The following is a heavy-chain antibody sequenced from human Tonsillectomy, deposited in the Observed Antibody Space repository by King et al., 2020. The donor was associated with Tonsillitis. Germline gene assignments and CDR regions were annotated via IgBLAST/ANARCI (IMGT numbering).Heavy chain of an antibody. V-gene: IGHV3-30*03. J-gene: IGHJ6*03. Sequence: VQLVESGGGVVQPGRSLRLSCAASGFTFSSYGMHWVRQAPGKGLEWVAVISYDGSNKYYADSVKGRFTISRDNSKNTLFLQMNRLRAEDTAVYYCATDNPYCSSSSCYTDYYSYYMDVWGKGTTVTVSS. CDR1: GFTFSSYG. CDR3: ATDNPYCSSSSCYTDYYSYYMDV. D-gene: IGHD2-2*02. CDR2: ISYDGSNK.